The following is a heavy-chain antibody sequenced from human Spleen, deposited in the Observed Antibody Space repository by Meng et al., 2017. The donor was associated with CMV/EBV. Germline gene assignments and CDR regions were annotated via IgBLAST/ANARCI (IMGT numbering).Heavy chain of an antibody. V-gene: IGHV3-7*01. J-gene: IGHJ4*02. CDR2: IKEDGTEK. CDR3: AKVGSSTRLERD. Sequence: GGSLRLSCVGSGFTFSAYAIHWVRQAPGKGLEWVANIKEDGTEKNYVDSVKGRFTISRDNVKNSVYLQMNSLRADDTAVYYCAKVGSSTRLERDWGQGTLVTVSS. CDR1: GFTFSAYA. D-gene: IGHD1-1*01.